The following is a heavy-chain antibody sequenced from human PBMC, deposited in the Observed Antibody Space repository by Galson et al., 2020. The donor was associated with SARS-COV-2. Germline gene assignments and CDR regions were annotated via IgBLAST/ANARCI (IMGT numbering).Heavy chain of an antibody. J-gene: IGHJ2*01. V-gene: IGHV4-30-2*01. CDR1: GGSISSGGYS. D-gene: IGHD5-18*01. Sequence: SETLSLTCAVSGGSISSGGYSWTWIRQPPGKGLEWIGYIYQSGATHYNPSLKSRLTISVDRSKNQLSLDLRSVSVADSAVYYCARRYTYGLSHYWYFDLWGRGTLVTVSS. CDR2: IYQSGAT. CDR3: ARRYTYGLSHYWYFDL.